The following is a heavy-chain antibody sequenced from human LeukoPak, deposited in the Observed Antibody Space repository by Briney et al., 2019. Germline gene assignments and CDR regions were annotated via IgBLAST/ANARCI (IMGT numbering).Heavy chain of an antibody. CDR3: ASVPLRDGHLPNHFDY. Sequence: SETLSLTCAVYGGSFSDHYWSWIRQSPGKGLEWIGEITHSGSTSYNPSLNGRLTISKDASKNQLSLKLSFVTAADTAVYYCASVPLRDGHLPNHFDYWGQGTLVTVSS. V-gene: IGHV4-34*01. CDR1: GGSFSDHY. D-gene: IGHD1-14*01. J-gene: IGHJ4*02. CDR2: ITHSGST.